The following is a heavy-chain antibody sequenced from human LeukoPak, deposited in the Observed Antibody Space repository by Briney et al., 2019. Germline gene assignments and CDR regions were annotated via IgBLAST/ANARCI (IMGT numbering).Heavy chain of an antibody. J-gene: IGHJ6*02. V-gene: IGHV1-3*01. CDR1: GYTSTSYA. D-gene: IGHD4-11*01. CDR3: ARSDYSKYYYYYGMDV. Sequence: ASVKVSCKASGYTSTSYAMHWVRQAPGQRLEWMGWINAGNGNTKYSQKFQGRVTITRDTSASTAYMELSSLRSEDTAVYYCARSDYSKYYYYYGMDVWGQGTTVTVSS. CDR2: INAGNGNT.